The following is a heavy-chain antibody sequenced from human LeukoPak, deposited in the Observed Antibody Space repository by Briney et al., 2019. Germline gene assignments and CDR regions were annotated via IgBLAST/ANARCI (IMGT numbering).Heavy chain of an antibody. V-gene: IGHV3-21*01. CDR2: ISGSSVYI. D-gene: IGHD3-10*01. CDR1: GFTFSSYS. CDR3: ARGEYGSGSYHIDY. Sequence: GGSLRLSCAASGFTFSSYSMNWVRQAPGKGLEWVAFISGSSVYIYYADSVKGRFTISRDNAKNSLYLQMNSLRAEDTAVYYCARGEYGSGSYHIDYWGQGTLVTVSS. J-gene: IGHJ4*02.